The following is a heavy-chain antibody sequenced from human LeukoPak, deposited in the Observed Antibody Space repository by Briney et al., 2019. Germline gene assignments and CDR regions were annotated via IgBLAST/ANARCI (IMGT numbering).Heavy chain of an antibody. CDR3: ARRGTGHGMDV. CDR1: GFTFNNYW. D-gene: IGHD1-1*01. Sequence: GGSLRLSCAASGFTFNNYWIHWVRQVPGKGLVWVSRINNDGSSASYVDSVKGRFTISRDNAKNTLFLQMNSLRAEDTAVYYCARRGTGHGMDVWGQGTPVIVSS. J-gene: IGHJ6*02. CDR2: INNDGSSA. V-gene: IGHV3-74*01.